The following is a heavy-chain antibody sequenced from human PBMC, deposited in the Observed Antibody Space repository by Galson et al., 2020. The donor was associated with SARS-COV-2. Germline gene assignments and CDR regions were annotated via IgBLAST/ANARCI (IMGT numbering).Heavy chain of an antibody. V-gene: IGHV3-30*04. CDR3: ARDVSGGASDI. CDR2: ISHNGRIK. J-gene: IGHJ3*02. Sequence: GGSLSLSCAASGFTFTTYAIHWVRQAPGKGLEWVAVISHNGRIKVYADSVKGRFTTSRDNSENMLFLQMDSLRADDTAVYYCARDVSGGASDIWGQGTMVTVSS. CDR1: GFTFTTYA. D-gene: IGHD1-26*01.